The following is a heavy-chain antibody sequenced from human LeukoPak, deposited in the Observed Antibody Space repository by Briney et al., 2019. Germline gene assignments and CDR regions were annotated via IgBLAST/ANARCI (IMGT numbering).Heavy chain of an antibody. CDR3: ARFAYDSGSLS. CDR1: AFTYSRYW. Sequence: GGSLRLSCAASAFTYSRYWMHWVRQTPGGGLVWVSRISSDGATTTYADSVKGRFTICRDNARNTLYLQMNSLRAEDTAVYYCARFAYDSGSLSWGQGALVTVSS. D-gene: IGHD3-10*01. CDR2: ISSDGATT. J-gene: IGHJ5*02. V-gene: IGHV3-74*01.